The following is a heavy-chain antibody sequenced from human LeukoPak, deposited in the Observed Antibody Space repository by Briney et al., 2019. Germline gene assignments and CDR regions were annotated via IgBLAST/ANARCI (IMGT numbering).Heavy chain of an antibody. V-gene: IGHV3-23*01. D-gene: IGHD1-26*01. CDR2: ISGTGSST. Sequence: GGSLRLSCAASGFTFSSYAMSWVRQAPGKGLEWVSAISGTGSSTYYADSVKGRFTISRDNSKNTLYLQMNSLRAEDTAVYYCAKGDTTWELPHDYWGQGTLVTVSS. CDR3: AKGDTTWELPHDY. CDR1: GFTFSSYA. J-gene: IGHJ4*02.